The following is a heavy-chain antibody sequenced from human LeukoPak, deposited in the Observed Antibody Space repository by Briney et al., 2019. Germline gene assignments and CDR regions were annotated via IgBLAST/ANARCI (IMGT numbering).Heavy chain of an antibody. CDR1: GFTFTNYG. CDR2: ISSSSSYI. Sequence: GGSLRLSCAASGFTFTNYGMHWVRQAPGKGLEWVSSISSSSSYIYYADSVKGRFTISRDNAKNSLYLQVNSLRAEDTAVYYCARDGKYYYGSGSWSMDVWGQGTTVTVSS. D-gene: IGHD3-10*01. J-gene: IGHJ6*02. V-gene: IGHV3-21*01. CDR3: ARDGKYYYGSGSWSMDV.